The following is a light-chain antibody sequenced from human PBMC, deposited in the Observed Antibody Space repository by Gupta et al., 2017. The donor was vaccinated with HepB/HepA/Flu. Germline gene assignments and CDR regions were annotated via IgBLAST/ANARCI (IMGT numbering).Light chain of an antibody. Sequence: DIQMTQSPSSLSASVGDRVTITCRASQSINNYLNWYQQKPGKAPKLLIYAASSLQSGVPSRFSGSGSGTDFTLTISSRQPEDFATYYCQQSYSIPHLTFGGGTXVDIK. CDR1: QSINNY. CDR3: QQSYSIPHLT. V-gene: IGKV1-39*01. J-gene: IGKJ4*01. CDR2: AAS.